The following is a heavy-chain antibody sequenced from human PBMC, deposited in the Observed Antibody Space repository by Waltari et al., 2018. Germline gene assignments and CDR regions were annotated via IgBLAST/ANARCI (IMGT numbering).Heavy chain of an antibody. CDR1: GFTVSNNY. Sequence: EVQLVESGGGLVQPGGSLRLSCAASGFTVSNNYMKWVRQAPGKGLELVSLIYSGGKTYYADSVKGRFTISRDNSKNTLYLQMNSLSAEDSAVYYCARDGNGGGVWGRGTTVTVSS. D-gene: IGHD3-16*01. CDR2: IYSGGKT. J-gene: IGHJ6*02. V-gene: IGHV3-66*01. CDR3: ARDGNGGGV.